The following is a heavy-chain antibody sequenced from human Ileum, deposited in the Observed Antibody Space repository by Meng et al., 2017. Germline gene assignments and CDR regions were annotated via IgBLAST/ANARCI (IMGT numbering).Heavy chain of an antibody. Sequence: ASVKVSCKASGYIFTDYYLHWVRQAPGQGLEWMAWISPNGGTIYAQKFECRVTVTRDTSISTVFMGLTSLTSDDTAVYYCARDLPQGPLILTDYQEYWGLGTLVTVSS. V-gene: IGHV1-2*02. J-gene: IGHJ4*02. D-gene: IGHD3-9*01. CDR2: ISPNGGT. CDR1: GYIFTDYY. CDR3: ARDLPQGPLILTDYQEY.